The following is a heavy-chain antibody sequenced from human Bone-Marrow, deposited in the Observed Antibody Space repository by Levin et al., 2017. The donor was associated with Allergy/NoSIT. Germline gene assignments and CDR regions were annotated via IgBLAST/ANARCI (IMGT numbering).Heavy chain of an antibody. CDR2: ISGSGGSP. CDR3: ARDGGSGVDAFDI. CDR1: GFTFSSYA. J-gene: IGHJ3*02. Sequence: GESLKISCAASGFTFSSYAVSWVRRAPGKGLKWVSAISGSGGSPYYAESVKGRFTISGDNSKNTLYLEMNSLRAEDTAVYYCARDGGSGVDAFDIWGQGTMVTVSS. V-gene: IGHV3-23*01. D-gene: IGHD3-16*01.